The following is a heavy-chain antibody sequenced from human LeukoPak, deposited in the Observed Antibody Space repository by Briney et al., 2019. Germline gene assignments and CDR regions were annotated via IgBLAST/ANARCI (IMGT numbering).Heavy chain of an antibody. Sequence: GRSLRLSCAASGFTFSSYGMHWVRQAPGKGLEWVAVIWYDGSNNYYADSVKGRFTISRDNSKNTLYLQMNSLRAEDTAVYYCARSPMNRYYYDSSGYYPKYYFDYWGQGTLVTVSS. D-gene: IGHD3-22*01. CDR1: GFTFSSYG. J-gene: IGHJ4*02. V-gene: IGHV3-33*01. CDR2: IWYDGSNN. CDR3: ARSPMNRYYYDSSGYYPKYYFDY.